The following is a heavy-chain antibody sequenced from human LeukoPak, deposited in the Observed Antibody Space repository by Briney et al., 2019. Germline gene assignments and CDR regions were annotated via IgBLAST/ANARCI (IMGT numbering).Heavy chain of an antibody. V-gene: IGHV4-59*01. CDR3: ARIHPYSYGYTGPFDI. D-gene: IGHD5-18*01. Sequence: SETLSLTCTVSGGSISSYYWSWIRQPPGKGLEWIGYIYYSGSTNYNPSLKSRVTISVDTSKNQFSLKLSSVTAADTAVYYYARIHPYSYGYTGPFDIWGQGTMVTVSS. CDR1: GGSISSYY. CDR2: IYYSGST. J-gene: IGHJ3*02.